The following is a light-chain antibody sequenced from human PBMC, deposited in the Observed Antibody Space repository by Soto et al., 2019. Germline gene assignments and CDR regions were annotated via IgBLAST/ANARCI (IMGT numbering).Light chain of an antibody. CDR3: QQYNSYWT. CDR1: QSISSW. CDR2: DAS. Sequence: DMQMTQSXSTLSASGGDRVTITCRASQSISSWLAWYQQKPGKAPKLLIYDASSLESGVPSRFSGSGSGTEFTLTISRLQPDDFATYYCQQYNSYWTFGQGTKVAIK. J-gene: IGKJ1*01. V-gene: IGKV1-5*01.